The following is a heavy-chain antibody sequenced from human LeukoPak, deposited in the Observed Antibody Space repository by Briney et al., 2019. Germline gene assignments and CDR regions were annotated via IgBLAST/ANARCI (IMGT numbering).Heavy chain of an antibody. D-gene: IGHD3-3*01. V-gene: IGHV4-39*01. CDR1: GGSISSSSYY. CDR3: ATQYYDFWSGSNMDV. J-gene: IGHJ6*03. Sequence: SETLSLTCTVSGGSISSSSYYWGWIRQPPGKGLEWIGSIYYSGSTYYNPSLKSRVTISVDTSKNQFSLKLSSVTAADTAVYYCATQYYDFWSGSNMDVWGKGTTVTVSS. CDR2: IYYSGST.